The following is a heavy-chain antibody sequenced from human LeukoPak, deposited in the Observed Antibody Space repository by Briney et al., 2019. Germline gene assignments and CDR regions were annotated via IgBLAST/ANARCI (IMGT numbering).Heavy chain of an antibody. CDR2: TYYRSKWYK. J-gene: IGHJ1*01. V-gene: IGHV6-1*01. Sequence: SQTLSLTCAISGDSVSSNSATWNWIRQSPSRGLGWLGGTYYRSKWYKYYAVSVKGRITINPDTSKNQFSLQLNSVTPEDTAVYYCARGPSYFQHWGQGTLVTVSS. CDR3: ARGPSYFQH. CDR1: GDSVSSNSAT.